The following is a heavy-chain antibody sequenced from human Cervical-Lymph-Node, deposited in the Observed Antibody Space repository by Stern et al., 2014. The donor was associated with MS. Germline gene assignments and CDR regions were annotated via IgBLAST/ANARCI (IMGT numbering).Heavy chain of an antibody. D-gene: IGHD3-22*01. J-gene: IGHJ6*02. V-gene: IGHV4-30-4*01. CDR3: ARHHISGLSDYYYGMDV. CDR2: IYYSGRT. Sequence: QLQLQESGPGLVKPSQTLSLSCPVSGGSISSVEYHWSWIRQPPGKGLECIGYIYYSGRTNYNPSLKSRVTMSVDTSKNQFSLKLTSVTAADTAMYYCARHHISGLSDYYYGMDVWGQGTTVTVSS. CDR1: GGSISSVEYH.